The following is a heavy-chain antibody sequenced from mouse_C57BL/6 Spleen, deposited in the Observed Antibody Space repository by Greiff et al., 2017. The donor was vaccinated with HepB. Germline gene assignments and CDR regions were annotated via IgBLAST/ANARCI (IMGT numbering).Heavy chain of an antibody. CDR2: INPNNGGT. CDR3: ARYYGSLFDY. CDR1: GYTFTDYN. J-gene: IGHJ2*01. D-gene: IGHD1-1*01. Sequence: VQLQQSGPELVKPGASVKMSCKASGYTFTDYNMHWVKQSHGKSLEWIGYINPNNGGTSYNQKFKGKATLTVNKTSSTAYMELRSLTSEDSAVYYCARYYGSLFDYWGQGTTLTVSS. V-gene: IGHV1-22*01.